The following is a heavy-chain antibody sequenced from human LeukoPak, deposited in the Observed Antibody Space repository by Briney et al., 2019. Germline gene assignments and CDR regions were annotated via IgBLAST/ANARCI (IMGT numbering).Heavy chain of an antibody. J-gene: IGHJ3*02. D-gene: IGHD3-9*01. CDR2: ISAYNGNT. CDR3: ATDSSGYYDILTGYSPDAFDI. CDR1: GFTFTSHV. V-gene: IGHV1-18*01. Sequence: ASVKVSCKASGFTFTSHVISLVRQAPGQGLEWMGWISAYNGNTNYAQKLQGRVTMTTDTSTSTAYMELRSLRSDDTAVYYCATDSSGYYDILTGYSPDAFDIWGQGTMVTVSS.